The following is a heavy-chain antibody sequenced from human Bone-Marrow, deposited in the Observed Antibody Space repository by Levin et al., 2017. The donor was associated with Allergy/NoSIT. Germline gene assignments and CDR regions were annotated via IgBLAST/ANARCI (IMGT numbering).Heavy chain of an antibody. CDR3: ARGPGYSLGY. D-gene: IGHD5-18*01. J-gene: IGHJ4*02. CDR1: GYSISSGYY. CDR2: IYHSGST. V-gene: IGHV4-38-2*02. Sequence: SETLSLTCTVSGYSISSGYYWGWIRQPPGKGLEWIGSIYHSGSTYYNPSLKSRVTISVDTSKNQFSLKLSSVTAADTAVYYCARGPGYSLGYWGQGTLVTVSS.